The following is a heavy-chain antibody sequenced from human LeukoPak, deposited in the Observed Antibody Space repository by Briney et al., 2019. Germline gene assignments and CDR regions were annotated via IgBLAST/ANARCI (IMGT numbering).Heavy chain of an antibody. CDR3: ARDNGGVDN. CDR2: INIDGSST. CDR1: GFTFSSYW. D-gene: IGHD2-8*01. Sequence: GGSLRLPCVASGFTFSSYWMHWVRQAPGKGLVWVSHINIDGSSTNYADSVKGRFTISRGNAKNTLYLQMSSLRAEDTAVYYCARDNGGVDNWGQGTLVTVSS. V-gene: IGHV3-74*01. J-gene: IGHJ4*02.